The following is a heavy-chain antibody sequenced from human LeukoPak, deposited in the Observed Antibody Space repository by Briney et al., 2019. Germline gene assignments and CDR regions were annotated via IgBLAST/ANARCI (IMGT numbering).Heavy chain of an antibody. Sequence: GGSLRLSCAASGFTFSNYVMSWVRRAPEKGLQWVSSISGSGGSTYYADSVKGRFTISRDSSKNTVYLQMNSLRAEDTAVYFCAKGFSPDYYGSGRFDSWGQGILVTVSS. D-gene: IGHD3-10*01. CDR2: ISGSGGST. CDR3: AKGFSPDYYGSGRFDS. CDR1: GFTFSNYV. J-gene: IGHJ5*01. V-gene: IGHV3-23*01.